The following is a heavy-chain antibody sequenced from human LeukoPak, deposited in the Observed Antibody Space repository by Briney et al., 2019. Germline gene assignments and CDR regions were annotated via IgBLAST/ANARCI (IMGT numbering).Heavy chain of an antibody. CDR2: IIPVSGTT. V-gene: IGHV1-69*05. Sequence: ASVKVSCKASGGTLSNHAVSWVRQAPGQGLEWMGRIIPVSGTTNYAQKFQGRVTITTDESTSTAYMELSSLRSEDTAVYYCAREGMGDSAHFDYWGQGTLVTVSS. D-gene: IGHD2-21*02. CDR1: GGTLSNHA. J-gene: IGHJ4*02. CDR3: AREGMGDSAHFDY.